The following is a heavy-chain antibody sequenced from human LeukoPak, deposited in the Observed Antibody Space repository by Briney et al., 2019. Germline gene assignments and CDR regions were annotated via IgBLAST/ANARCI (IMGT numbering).Heavy chain of an antibody. CDR1: GYTFTGYY. D-gene: IGHD5-18*01. CDR2: INPNSGGT. Sequence: ASVKVSCKASGYTFTGYYMHWVRQAPGQGLEWMGWINPNSGGTNYAQKFQGRATMTRDTSISTAYMELSRLRSDDTAVYYCARVCKAAMVMFYYYYMDVWGKGTTVTVSS. V-gene: IGHV1-2*02. J-gene: IGHJ6*03. CDR3: ARVCKAAMVMFYYYYMDV.